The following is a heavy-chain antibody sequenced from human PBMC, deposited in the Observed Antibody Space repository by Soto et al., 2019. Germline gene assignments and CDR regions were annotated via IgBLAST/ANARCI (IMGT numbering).Heavy chain of an antibody. CDR3: ARDPTDFNSGFDY. CDR1: VYSVSNNGAT. CDR2: AYYRSRWRY. J-gene: IGHJ4*02. D-gene: IGHD2-15*01. Sequence: SQTLSLTCAICVYSVSNNGATWNWIIQSPSRGLEWLGRAYYRSRWRYDYATSVRGRITINPDTSKNQFSLQLNSVTPEDTAVYYCARDPTDFNSGFDYWGQGTPVTASS. V-gene: IGHV6-1*01.